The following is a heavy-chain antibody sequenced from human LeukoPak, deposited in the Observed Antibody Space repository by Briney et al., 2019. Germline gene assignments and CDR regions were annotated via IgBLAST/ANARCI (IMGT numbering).Heavy chain of an antibody. D-gene: IGHD4-17*01. V-gene: IGHV3-33*08. CDR3: ARGIYSGPDRNGDYLILDY. CDR2: TWHDGSSE. CDR1: GFTFSSYG. Sequence: PGRSLRLSCAASGFTFSSYGMHWIRQAPGKGLEWVAVTWHDGSSEFYADSVKGRFTISRDNSKNTLYLQMSSLRAEDTAMYYCARGIYSGPDRNGDYLILDYWGQGTLVTVSS. J-gene: IGHJ4*02.